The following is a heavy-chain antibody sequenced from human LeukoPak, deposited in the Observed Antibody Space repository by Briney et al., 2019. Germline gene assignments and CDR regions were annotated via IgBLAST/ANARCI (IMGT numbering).Heavy chain of an antibody. J-gene: IGHJ4*02. V-gene: IGHV3-30*04. D-gene: IGHD6-13*01. CDR2: IPYDGSNK. Sequence: GRTLRLSCAASGFTFSSYAMHWVRQAPGKGLEWVALIPYDGSNKYYADSVKGRFTVSRDNSKNTLYLQMNSLRAEDTAVYYCVRGAYSSSWLNFDYWGQGARVTVSS. CDR3: VRGAYSSSWLNFDY. CDR1: GFTFSSYA.